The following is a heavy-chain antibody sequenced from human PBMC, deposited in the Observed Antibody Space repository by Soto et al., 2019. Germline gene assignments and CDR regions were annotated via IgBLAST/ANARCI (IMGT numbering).Heavy chain of an antibody. CDR1: GFMFGSYA. D-gene: IGHD3-16*01. V-gene: IGHV3-23*01. CDR2: IGVGGSST. Sequence: EVQLLESGGGLVQPGGSLRLSCAASGFMFGSYAMNWVRQAPGKGLEWISSIGVGGSSTYYSDSLKGRFSISRDNSKNTLSLQMNNLRAEDTALSFCAKDKLAGSLMYITSFDYWGQGTQVTVSS. CDR3: AKDKLAGSLMYITSFDY. J-gene: IGHJ4*02.